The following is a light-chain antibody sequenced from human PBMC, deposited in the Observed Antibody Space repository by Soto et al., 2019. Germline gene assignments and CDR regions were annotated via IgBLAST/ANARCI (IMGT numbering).Light chain of an antibody. V-gene: IGLV2-14*01. J-gene: IGLJ3*02. Sequence: QSALTQAASASGSPGQSITISCTGTSSDIGAYNHVSWYQQHPGKAPKVLIYEVSDRPSGISNRFSGSKSGNTASLSISGLQAEDEADYYCASHTTSLTWVFGGATKLTVL. CDR1: SSDIGAYNH. CDR3: ASHTTSLTWV. CDR2: EVS.